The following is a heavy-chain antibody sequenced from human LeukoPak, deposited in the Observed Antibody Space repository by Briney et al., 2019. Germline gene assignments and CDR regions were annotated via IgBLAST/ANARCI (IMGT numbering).Heavy chain of an antibody. CDR1: GFSFTNYW. V-gene: IGHV3-74*03. CDR2: ISSDGSVT. CDR3: VRGSLRLPRSTPDY. J-gene: IGHJ4*02. Sequence: GGSLRLSCAVTGFSFTNYWMHWVRQDPGKGLVWVSYISSDGSVTKYADSVKGRFTISRDNAVNTLYLQMNSLRVEDTAVYYCVRGSLRLPRSTPDYWGQGTLVTVSS. D-gene: IGHD2-21*02.